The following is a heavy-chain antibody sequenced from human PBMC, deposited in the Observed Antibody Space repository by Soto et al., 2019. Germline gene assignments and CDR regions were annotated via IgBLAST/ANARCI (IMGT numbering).Heavy chain of an antibody. CDR3: ARRDEVWSGHLDY. CDR1: GGSISSYY. Sequence: SETLSLTCTVSGGSISSYYWSWIRQPPGKGLEWIGYIYYSGSTNYNPSLKSRVTISVDTSKNQFSLKLSSVTAADTAVYYCARRDEVWSGHLDYWGQGTLVTVSS. CDR2: IYYSGST. D-gene: IGHD3-3*01. J-gene: IGHJ4*02. V-gene: IGHV4-59*08.